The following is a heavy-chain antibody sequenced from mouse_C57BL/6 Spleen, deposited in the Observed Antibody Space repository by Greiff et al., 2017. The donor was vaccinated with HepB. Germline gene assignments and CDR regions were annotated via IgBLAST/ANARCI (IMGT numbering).Heavy chain of an antibody. D-gene: IGHD2-5*01. J-gene: IGHJ3*01. CDR3: ARRSNSWFAY. CDR1: GFTFSSYG. V-gene: IGHV5-6*02. CDR2: ISSGGSYT. Sequence: EVKLVESGGDLVKPGGSLKLSCAASGFTFSSYGMSWVRQTPDKRLEWVATISSGGSYTYYPDSVKGRFTISRDNAKNTLYLQMSSLKSEDTAMYYCARRSNSWFAYWGQGTLVTVSA.